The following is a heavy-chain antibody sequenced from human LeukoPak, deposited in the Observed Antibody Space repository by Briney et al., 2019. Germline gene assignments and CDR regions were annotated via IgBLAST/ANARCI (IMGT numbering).Heavy chain of an antibody. CDR2: IYYFGST. V-gene: IGHV4-59*01. CDR3: TSLNSSYGGWFDY. D-gene: IGHD5-12*01. Sequence: SETLSLTCTVSGGSISRYYWSWIRQPPGKGLEWIGYIYYFGSTNYNPSLKSRVTISVDTSKNQFSLKLSSVTAADTAVYYCTSLNSSYGGWFDYWGQGTLVTVSS. CDR1: GGSISRYY. J-gene: IGHJ4*02.